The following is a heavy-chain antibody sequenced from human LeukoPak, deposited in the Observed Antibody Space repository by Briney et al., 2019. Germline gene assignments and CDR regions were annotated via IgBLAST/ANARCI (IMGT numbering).Heavy chain of an antibody. J-gene: IGHJ4*02. Sequence: PGGSLRLSCAASGFTFSSYSMNWVRQAPGKGMEWVSSISSSSSYIYYADSVKGRFTISRDNAKNSLYLQMNSLRAEDTAVYYCARGQVYSYGPFDYWGQGTLVTVSS. CDR3: ARGQVYSYGPFDY. V-gene: IGHV3-21*01. D-gene: IGHD5-18*01. CDR2: ISSSSSYI. CDR1: GFTFSSYS.